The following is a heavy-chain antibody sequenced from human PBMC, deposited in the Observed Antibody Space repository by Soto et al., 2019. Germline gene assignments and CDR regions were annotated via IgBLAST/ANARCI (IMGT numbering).Heavy chain of an antibody. CDR2: ISSNSAYI. Sequence: GSLRLSCAASGFTFRSFTMNWVGQAPWKGLEWVSTISSNSAYIYYTDALRGRFTISRDNAKNSLHLQMNSLRAEDTAVYYCTRDASRDSSARGWFDPWGPGTLVTVSS. V-gene: IGHV3-21*01. J-gene: IGHJ5*02. D-gene: IGHD6-13*01. CDR1: GFTFRSFT. CDR3: TRDASRDSSARGWFDP.